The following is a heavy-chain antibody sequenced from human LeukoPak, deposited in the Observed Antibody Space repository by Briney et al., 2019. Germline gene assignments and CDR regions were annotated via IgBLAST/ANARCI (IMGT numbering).Heavy chain of an antibody. J-gene: IGHJ4*02. CDR1: GFTFSSYS. D-gene: IGHD6-19*01. CDR2: ISSSSRTI. CDR3: ARDRDYSSGCTEGLDY. V-gene: IGHV3-48*01. Sequence: GSLRLSCAASGFTFSSYSMNWVRQAPGKGLEWVSYISSSSRTIYYADSVKGRFTISRDNAKNSLFLQMNCLRAEDTAVHYCARDRDYSSGCTEGLDYWGQGILVTVS.